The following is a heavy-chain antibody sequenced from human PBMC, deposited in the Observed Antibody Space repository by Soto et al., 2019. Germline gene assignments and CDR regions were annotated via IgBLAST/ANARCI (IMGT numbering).Heavy chain of an antibody. CDR3: AKDGLYLGDIKAFDI. CDR2: ISGSGGST. Sequence: GGSLRLSCAASGFTFSSYAMSWVRQAPGKGLEWVSAISGSGGSTYYADSVKGRLTISRDNSKNTLYLQMNSLRAEDTAVYYCAKDGLYLGDIKAFDIWGQGTMVTVSS. CDR1: GFTFSSYA. D-gene: IGHD5-12*01. J-gene: IGHJ3*02. V-gene: IGHV3-23*01.